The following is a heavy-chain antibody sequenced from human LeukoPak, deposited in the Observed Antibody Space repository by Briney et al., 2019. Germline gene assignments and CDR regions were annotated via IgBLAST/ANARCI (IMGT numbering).Heavy chain of an antibody. J-gene: IGHJ5*02. D-gene: IGHD3-10*01. CDR1: GYTFTSYG. CDR2: ISAYNGNT. V-gene: IGHV1-18*01. Sequence: ASVKVSCKASGYTFTSYGISWVRQAPGQGLEWKGWISAYNGNTNYAQKLQGRVTMTTDTSTSTAYMELRSLRSDDTAVYYCARDHDTYYGPLYNWFDPWGQGTLVTVSS. CDR3: ARDHDTYYGPLYNWFDP.